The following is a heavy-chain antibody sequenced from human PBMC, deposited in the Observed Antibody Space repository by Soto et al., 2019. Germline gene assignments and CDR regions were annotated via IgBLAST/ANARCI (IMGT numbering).Heavy chain of an antibody. D-gene: IGHD3-22*01. Sequence: LRLSCAASGFTVSSNYMSWVRQAPGKGLEWVSVIYSGGSTYYADSVKGRFTISRDNSKNTLYLQMNSLRAEDTAVYYCARGSYYYDSSGYLFDYWGQGTLVTVSS. CDR2: IYSGGST. CDR3: ARGSYYYDSSGYLFDY. V-gene: IGHV3-53*01. J-gene: IGHJ4*02. CDR1: GFTVSSNY.